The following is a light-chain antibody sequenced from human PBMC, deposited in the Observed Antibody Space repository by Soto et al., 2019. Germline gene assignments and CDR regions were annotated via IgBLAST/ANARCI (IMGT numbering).Light chain of an antibody. Sequence: QSVLTQPPSVSGAPGQRVTISCTGSSSNIGAGYDVHWYQQLPGTAPKLLIYANSNRPSGVPDRFSGSKSGTSASLAITGLQADDEADYYCQSYDSSLSGYVFGVGTKLTVL. CDR3: QSYDSSLSGYV. J-gene: IGLJ1*01. CDR1: SSNIGAGYD. CDR2: ANS. V-gene: IGLV1-40*01.